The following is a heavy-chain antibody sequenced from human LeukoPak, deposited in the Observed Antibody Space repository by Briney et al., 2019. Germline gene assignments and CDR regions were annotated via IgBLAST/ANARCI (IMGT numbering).Heavy chain of an antibody. CDR3: ARELKGDYCSSTSCYTGNWFDP. V-gene: IGHV1-18*01. Sequence: ASVKVSCKASGYTFTSYGISWVRQAPGQGLEWMGWISAYNGNTNYAQKLQGRVTMTTGTSTSTAYMELRSLRSDDTAVYYCARELKGDYCSSTSCYTGNWFDPWGQGTLVTVSS. CDR1: GYTFTSYG. D-gene: IGHD2-2*02. J-gene: IGHJ5*02. CDR2: ISAYNGNT.